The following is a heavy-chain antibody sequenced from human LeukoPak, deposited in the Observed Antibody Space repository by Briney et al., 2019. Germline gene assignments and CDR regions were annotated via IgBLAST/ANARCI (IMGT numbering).Heavy chain of an antibody. CDR1: GYSISSGYY. V-gene: IGHV4-38-2*02. CDR3: ARDSASSYYDFWSGYYSVGENWFDP. CDR2: IYHSGST. D-gene: IGHD3-3*01. Sequence: SETLSLTCTVSGYSISSGYYWGWIRQPPGKGLEGIGSIYHSGSTYYNPSLKSRVTISVDTSKNQFSLKLSSVTAADTAVYYCARDSASSYYDFWSGYYSVGENWFDPWGQGTLVTVSS. J-gene: IGHJ5*02.